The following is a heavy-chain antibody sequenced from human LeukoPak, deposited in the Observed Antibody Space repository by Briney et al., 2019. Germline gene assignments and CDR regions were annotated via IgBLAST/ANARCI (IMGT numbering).Heavy chain of an antibody. D-gene: IGHD6-13*01. CDR3: ARDTLGSTIAAAGIIDY. Sequence: ASVKVSCKASGYTFTSYYMHWVRQAPGQGLEWMGIINLSGGSTSYEQKFQGRGTMTRDTSTSTVYMELSSLRSEDTAVYYCARDTLGSTIAAAGIIDYWGQGTLVTVSS. J-gene: IGHJ4*02. V-gene: IGHV1-46*01. CDR2: INLSGGST. CDR1: GYTFTSYY.